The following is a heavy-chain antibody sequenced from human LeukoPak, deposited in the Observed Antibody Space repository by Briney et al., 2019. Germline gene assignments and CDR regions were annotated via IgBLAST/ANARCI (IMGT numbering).Heavy chain of an antibody. D-gene: IGHD2-15*01. CDR3: ARHGHTDCCGGSCYHSDWYFDL. Sequence: GESLKISCKGSGYSFTSYWIGWVRQMPGKGLEWMGIIYPGDSDTRYSPSFQGQVTISADKSISTAYLQWSSLKASDTAMYYCARHGHTDCCGGSCYHSDWYFDLWGRGTLVTVSS. CDR1: GYSFTSYW. CDR2: IYPGDSDT. J-gene: IGHJ2*01. V-gene: IGHV5-51*01.